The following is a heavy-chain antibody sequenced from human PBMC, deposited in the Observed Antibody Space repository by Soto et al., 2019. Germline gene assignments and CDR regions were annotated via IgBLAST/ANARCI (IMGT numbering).Heavy chain of an antibody. D-gene: IGHD1-20*01. Sequence: PSETLSLTCAVYGGSFSGYYWSWIRQPPGKGLEWIGEINHSGSTNYNPSLKSRVTISVDTSKNQFSLNLSSVTAADTAVYYCASVFNSPRNWFDPWGQGSLVTVSS. CDR2: INHSGST. CDR1: GGSFSGYY. CDR3: ASVFNSPRNWFDP. J-gene: IGHJ5*02. V-gene: IGHV4-34*09.